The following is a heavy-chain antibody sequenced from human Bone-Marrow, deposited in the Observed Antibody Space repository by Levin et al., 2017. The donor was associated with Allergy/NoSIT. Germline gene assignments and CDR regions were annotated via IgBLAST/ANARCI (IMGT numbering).Heavy chain of an antibody. J-gene: IGHJ4*02. CDR1: GYSISSGYH. Sequence: SETLSLTCTVSGYSISSGYHWGWMRLPPGKGLQWIGSIYHSGSTYYNPSLKSRVTISVDTSKNQFSLKVTSVTAADTAVYYCAAAPHDDVMVNYFDYWGQGTLVTVSS. CDR2: IYHSGST. D-gene: IGHD4/OR15-4a*01. V-gene: IGHV4-38-2*02. CDR3: AAAPHDDVMVNYFDY.